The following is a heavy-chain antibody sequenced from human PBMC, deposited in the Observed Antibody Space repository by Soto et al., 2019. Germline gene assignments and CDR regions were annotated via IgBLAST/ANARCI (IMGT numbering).Heavy chain of an antibody. CDR2: ISSSSSYI. V-gene: IGHV3-21*01. D-gene: IGHD3-22*01. J-gene: IGHJ6*02. CDR1: GFTFSSYS. Sequence: GGSLRLSCAASGFTFSSYSMNWVRQAPGKGLEWVSSISSSSSYIYYVDSVKGRFTISRDNAKNSLYLQMNSLRAEDTAVYYCARFYYDSSGYLPSPYYYYYGIDVWGQGTTVTVSS. CDR3: ARFYYDSSGYLPSPYYYYYGIDV.